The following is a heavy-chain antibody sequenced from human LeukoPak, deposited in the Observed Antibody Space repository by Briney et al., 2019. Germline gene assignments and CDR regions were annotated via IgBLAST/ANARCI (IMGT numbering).Heavy chain of an antibody. CDR3: ATNRYSGTYFFDY. D-gene: IGHD1-26*01. CDR2: ISGSGGST. Sequence: GGSLRLSCAASGFTFSSYAMSWVRLAPGKGLEWVSTISGSGGSTYSADSVKGRFTISRDNSKNTLYLQMNSLRAEDTAVYYCATNRYSGTYFFDYWGQGTLVTVSS. V-gene: IGHV3-23*01. J-gene: IGHJ4*02. CDR1: GFTFSSYA.